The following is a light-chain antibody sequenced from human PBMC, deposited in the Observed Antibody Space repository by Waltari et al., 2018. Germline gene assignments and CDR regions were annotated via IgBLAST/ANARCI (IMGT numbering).Light chain of an antibody. CDR3: QQYYGTPPIS. CDR2: WAS. J-gene: IGKJ5*01. CDR1: QSILYSSNTKNY. V-gene: IGKV4-1*01. Sequence: DIVMTQSPDSLSVSLGERATINCKSSQSILYSSNTKNYLAWYQQKAGQPPKLLIYWASTRESGVPDRFSGSGSGTDFTLTISSLQAEDVAVYYCQQYYGTPPISFGQGTRLEIK.